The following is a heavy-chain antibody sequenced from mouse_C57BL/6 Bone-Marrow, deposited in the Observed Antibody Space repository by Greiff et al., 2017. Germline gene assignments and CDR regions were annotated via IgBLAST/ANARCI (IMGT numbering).Heavy chain of an antibody. CDR1: GFTFSSYA. D-gene: IGHD6-1*01. CDR2: ISDGGSYT. CDR3: ATSLLGVDY. V-gene: IGHV5-4*03. Sequence: EVMLVESGGGLVKPGGSLKLSCAASGFTFSSYAMSWVRQTPEKRLEWVATISDGGSYTYYPDNVKGRFTISRDNAKNNLYLQLRHLKSEDTAMYYCATSLLGVDYWGQGTTLTVSS. J-gene: IGHJ2*01.